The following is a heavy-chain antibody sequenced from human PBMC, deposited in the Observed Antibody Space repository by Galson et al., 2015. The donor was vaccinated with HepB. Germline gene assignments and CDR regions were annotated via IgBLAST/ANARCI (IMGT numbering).Heavy chain of an antibody. CDR1: GYIFTGFG. CDR3: ARVRNTYYYDTIGFYSTMDDAFDI. Sequence: SVKVSCKASGYIFTGFGISWVRQAPGQGLEWMGWVTPYNGNTYYTQKLQDRVTMTTDTSTSTVYLELRSLRSGDTALYYCARVRNTYYYDTIGFYSTMDDAFDIWGQGTSVTVSS. V-gene: IGHV1-18*01. J-gene: IGHJ3*02. D-gene: IGHD3-22*01. CDR2: VTPYNGNT.